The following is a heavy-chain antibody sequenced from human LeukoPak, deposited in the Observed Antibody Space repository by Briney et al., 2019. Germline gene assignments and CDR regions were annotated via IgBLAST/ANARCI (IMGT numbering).Heavy chain of an antibody. V-gene: IGHV1-69*01. CDR1: GGTFSSYA. J-gene: IGHJ5*02. CDR3: ARVRGSDFWSGYPYGWFDP. CDR2: IIPIFGTA. Sequence: SVKVSCKASGGTFSSYAISWVRQAPGQGLEWMGGIIPIFGTANYAQKFQGRVTIAADESTSTAYMELSSLRSEDTAVYYCARVRGSDFWSGYPYGWFDPWGQGTLVTVSS. D-gene: IGHD3-3*01.